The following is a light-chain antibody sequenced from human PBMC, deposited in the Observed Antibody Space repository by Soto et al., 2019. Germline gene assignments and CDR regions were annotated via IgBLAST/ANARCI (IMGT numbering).Light chain of an antibody. V-gene: IGKV3-20*01. J-gene: IGKJ1*01. CDR2: GVS. CDR1: QSVSSSY. CDR3: QQYDSSPWT. Sequence: EIVLTQSPGTLSLSPGERATLSCRASQSVSSSYLAWYQQKPGQAPRLLIYGVSSRATGIPDRFSGSGSGRDFTLTISRLEPEDFAVYYCQQYDSSPWTFGQGTKVEIK.